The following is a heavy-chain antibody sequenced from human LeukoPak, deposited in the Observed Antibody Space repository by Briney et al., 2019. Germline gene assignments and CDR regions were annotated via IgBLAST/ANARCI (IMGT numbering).Heavy chain of an antibody. Sequence: GGSLRLSCVVSGFTFSTSAMSWVRQAPGKGLEWVASINHNGNVNYYVDSVKGRFTISRDNAKNSLYLQMSNLRAEDTAVYFCARGGGLDVWGRGATVTVSS. D-gene: IGHD3-16*01. CDR3: ARGGGLDV. J-gene: IGHJ6*02. CDR1: GFTFSTSA. V-gene: IGHV3-7*03. CDR2: INHNGNVN.